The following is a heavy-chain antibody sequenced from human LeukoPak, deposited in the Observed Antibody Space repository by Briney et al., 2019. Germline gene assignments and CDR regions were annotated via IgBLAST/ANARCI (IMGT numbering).Heavy chain of an antibody. J-gene: IGHJ4*02. D-gene: IGHD1-26*01. CDR1: GFTFSSYA. Sequence: PGGSLRLSCAASGFTFSSYAMSWVRQAPGKGLEWVSAISGSGGSTYYADSVKGRFTISRDNSKNTLYLQMGSLRAEDTAVYHCVKTTTTFYYEYWGQGTLVTVSS. CDR3: VKTTTTFYYEY. V-gene: IGHV3-23*01. CDR2: ISGSGGST.